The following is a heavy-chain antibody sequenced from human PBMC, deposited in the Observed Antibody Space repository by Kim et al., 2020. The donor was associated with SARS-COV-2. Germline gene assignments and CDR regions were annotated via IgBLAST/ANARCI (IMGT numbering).Heavy chain of an antibody. CDR1: GYSFTSYW. CDR3: ASGVLRYFDWHPYYYGMDV. D-gene: IGHD3-9*01. J-gene: IGHJ6*02. V-gene: IGHV5-10-1*01. Sequence: GESLKISCKGSGYSFTSYWISWVRQMPGKGLEWMGRIDPSDSYTNYSPSFQGHVTISADKSISTAYLQWSSLKASDTAMYYCASGVLRYFDWHPYYYGMDVWGQGTTVTVSS. CDR2: IDPSDSYT.